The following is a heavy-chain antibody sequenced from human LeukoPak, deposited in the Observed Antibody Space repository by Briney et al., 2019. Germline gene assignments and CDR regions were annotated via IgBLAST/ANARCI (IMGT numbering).Heavy chain of an antibody. J-gene: IGHJ4*02. CDR3: ARSPAGGNDY. Sequence: ASVKVSCKASGGTFSSYAISWVRQAPGQGVEWVGGIIPIFGTANYAQKFQGRVTITTDESTSTAYMELSSLRSEDTAVYYCARSPAGGNDYWGQGTLVTVSS. V-gene: IGHV1-69*05. CDR1: GGTFSSYA. D-gene: IGHD3-16*01. CDR2: IIPIFGTA.